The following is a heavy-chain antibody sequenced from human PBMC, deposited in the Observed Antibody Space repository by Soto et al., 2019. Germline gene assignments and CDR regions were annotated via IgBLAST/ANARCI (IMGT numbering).Heavy chain of an antibody. CDR1: GGSISSGGYY. CDR2: INHSGST. CDR3: ARVLGIAAAGKPNWFDP. Sequence: PSETLSLTCTVSGGSISSGGYYWSWIRQPPGKGLEWIGEINHSGSTNYNPSLKSRVTISVDTSKNQFSLKLSSVTAADTAVYYCARVLGIAAAGKPNWFDPWGQGTLVTVSS. D-gene: IGHD6-13*01. J-gene: IGHJ5*02. V-gene: IGHV4-39*07.